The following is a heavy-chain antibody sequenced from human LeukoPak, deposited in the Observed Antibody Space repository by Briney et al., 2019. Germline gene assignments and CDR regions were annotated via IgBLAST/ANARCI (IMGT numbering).Heavy chain of an antibody. V-gene: IGHV3-33*01. CDR2: IWYDGSNK. CDR3: ARDCRFGSTTCHDY. Sequence: GTSLRLSCAASGFAFSGYGMHWVRQAPGKGLEWVAVIWYDGSNKYYEDTVKGRFTISRDNSKNTLCLQMNSLRAEDTAVYYCARDCRFGSTTCHDYWGQGTLVTVSS. D-gene: IGHD2-2*01. J-gene: IGHJ4*02. CDR1: GFAFSGYG.